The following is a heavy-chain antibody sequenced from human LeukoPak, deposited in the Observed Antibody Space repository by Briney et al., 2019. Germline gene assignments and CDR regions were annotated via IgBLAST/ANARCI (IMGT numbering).Heavy chain of an antibody. CDR3: ATPLGYCSDGSCYFPY. CDR1: GFAFSSSA. V-gene: IGHV3-23*01. CDR2: ISNNGGYT. D-gene: IGHD2-15*01. J-gene: IGHJ4*02. Sequence: GGSLRLSCAASGFAFSSSAMSWVRQAPGKGLEWVSAISNNGGYTYYADSVQGRFTISRDNSKSTLCLQMNSLRAEDTAVYYCATPLGYCSDGSCYFPYWGQGTLVTVSS.